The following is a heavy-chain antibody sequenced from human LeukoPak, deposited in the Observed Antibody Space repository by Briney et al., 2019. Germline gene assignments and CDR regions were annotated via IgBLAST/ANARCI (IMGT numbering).Heavy chain of an antibody. CDR2: ISGSGGST. CDR3: AREEEMATNTDY. CDR1: GFTFSSYA. V-gene: IGHV3-23*01. D-gene: IGHD5-24*01. Sequence: PGGSLRLSCAASGFTFSSYAMSWVRQAPGKGLEWVSAISGSGGSTYYADSVKGRFTISRDNSKNTLYLHMHSLRADDTAVYYCAREEEMATNTDYWGQGTLVTVSS. J-gene: IGHJ4*02.